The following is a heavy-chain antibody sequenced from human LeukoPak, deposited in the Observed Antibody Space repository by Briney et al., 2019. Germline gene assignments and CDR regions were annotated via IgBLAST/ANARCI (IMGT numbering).Heavy chain of an antibody. Sequence: KPSETLPLTCTVSGGSISSYYWSWIRQPPGKGLEWIGYIYYSGSTNYNPSLKSRVTISVDTSKNQFSLKLSSVTAADTAVYYCARQPGYWGQGTLVTVSS. CDR3: ARQPGY. J-gene: IGHJ4*02. CDR1: GGSISSYY. CDR2: IYYSGST. V-gene: IGHV4-59*01.